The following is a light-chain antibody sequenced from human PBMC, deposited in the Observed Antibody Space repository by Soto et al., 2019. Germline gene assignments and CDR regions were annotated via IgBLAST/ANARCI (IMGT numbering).Light chain of an antibody. V-gene: IGKV3-15*01. CDR2: GAS. J-gene: IGKJ5*01. CDR1: QSVSSN. CDR3: QQYGSSPT. Sequence: EIVMTQSPATLSVSPGERATLSCRASQSVSSNLAWYQQKPGQAPRLLIYGASTRAIGIPARFSGSGSGTEFTLTIGSLQSEDFAVYYCQQYGSSPTFGQGTRLEIK.